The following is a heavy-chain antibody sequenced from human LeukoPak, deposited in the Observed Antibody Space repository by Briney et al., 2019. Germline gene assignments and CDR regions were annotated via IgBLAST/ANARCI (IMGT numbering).Heavy chain of an antibody. V-gene: IGHV3-7*01. J-gene: IGHJ4*02. CDR1: GFTFSDYW. Sequence: GGYLSLSCASSGFTFSDYWMTWFRQAPGKGPDRVASIEQDGCDIQYVVFVKGRFTISRDNGRNSGYLQMNSLRVEDTAVYYCARVTAWGYFDYWGQGTLVSVSS. CDR2: IEQDGCDI. D-gene: IGHD1-26*01. CDR3: ARVTAWGYFDY.